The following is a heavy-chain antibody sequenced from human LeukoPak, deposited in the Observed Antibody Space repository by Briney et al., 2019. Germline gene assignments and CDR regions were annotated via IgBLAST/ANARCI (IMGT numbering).Heavy chain of an antibody. J-gene: IGHJ4*02. Sequence: GGSLRLSCVVSGFTLSDYMMTWVRQAPGEGLEWVANPRTDGSAPHYLDSVKGRFTISRDNAKNSLYLQMNSVRVEDTAVYYCARDKDYTIDYWGQGTLVTVSS. CDR1: GFTLSDYM. D-gene: IGHD2-2*02. CDR3: ARDKDYTIDY. CDR2: PRTDGSAP. V-gene: IGHV3-7*01.